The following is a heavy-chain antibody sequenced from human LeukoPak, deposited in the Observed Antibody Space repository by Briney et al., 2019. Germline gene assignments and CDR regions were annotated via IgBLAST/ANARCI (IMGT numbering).Heavy chain of an antibody. CDR2: FDPEDGET. V-gene: IGHV1-24*01. CDR1: GYTLTELS. D-gene: IGHD3-9*01. Sequence: SVKVSCKVSGYTLTELSMHWVRQAPGKGLEWMGGFDPEDGETIYAQKFQGRVTMTEDTSTDTAYMELSSLRSEDTAVYYCARANYDILTGTDPEVFDYWGQGTLVTVSS. J-gene: IGHJ4*02. CDR3: ARANYDILTGTDPEVFDY.